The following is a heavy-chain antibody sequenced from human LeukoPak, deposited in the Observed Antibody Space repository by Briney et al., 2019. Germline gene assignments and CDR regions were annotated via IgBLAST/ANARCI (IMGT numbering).Heavy chain of an antibody. CDR3: ARGGGELTNFDY. Sequence: ASVKVSCKAPGYTFTSYYMHWVRQAPGQGLEWTGIINPSGGSTRYAQKFQGRVTMTRDTSTSTVYMDLSSLRSEDTAVYYCARGGGELTNFDYWGQGTLVTVSS. CDR2: INPSGGST. CDR1: GYTFTSYY. D-gene: IGHD1-26*01. J-gene: IGHJ4*02. V-gene: IGHV1-46*01.